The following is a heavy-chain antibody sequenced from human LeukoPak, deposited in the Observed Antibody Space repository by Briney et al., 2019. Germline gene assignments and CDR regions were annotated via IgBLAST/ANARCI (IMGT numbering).Heavy chain of an antibody. Sequence: SETLSLTCAVYGVSISSDNWWTWVRQPPGKGLEWIGETHRSGDTKYNPSLNGRVTISMDNSKNQLSLKLSSVTAVDTAVYYCARKENVYYYFDYWGQGTLVTVSS. D-gene: IGHD3-10*01. J-gene: IGHJ4*02. V-gene: IGHV4/OR15-8*02. CDR1: GVSISSDNW. CDR3: ARKENVYYYFDY. CDR2: THRSGDT.